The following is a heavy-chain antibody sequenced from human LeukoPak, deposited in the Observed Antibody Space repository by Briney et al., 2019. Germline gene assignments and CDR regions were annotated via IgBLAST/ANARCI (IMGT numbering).Heavy chain of an antibody. V-gene: IGHV3-72*01. CDR2: TRNKANSYTT. CDR1: GFTFSDHY. CDR3: ASTRKPYYDSSGYHFDY. Sequence: GGSLRLSCAASGFTFSDHYMDWVRQAPGKGLEWVGRTRNKANSYTTEYAVSVKGRFTISRDDSKNSLYLQMNSLKTEDTAVYYYASTRKPYYDSSGYHFDYWGQGTLVTVSS. D-gene: IGHD3-22*01. J-gene: IGHJ4*02.